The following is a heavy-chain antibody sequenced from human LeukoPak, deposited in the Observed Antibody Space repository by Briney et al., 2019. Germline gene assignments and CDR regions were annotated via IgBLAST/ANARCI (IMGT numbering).Heavy chain of an antibody. J-gene: IGHJ4*02. D-gene: IGHD5-18*01. V-gene: IGHV3-23*01. CDR2: ISGSGGST. Sequence: GGSLRLSCAASGFTFSSYAMIWVRQAPGKGLEWVSAISGSGGSTYYADSVKGRFTISRDNSKNTLYLQMNSLRAEDTAVYYCAEGYSYGYYYLDYWGQGTLVTVSS. CDR3: AEGYSYGYYYLDY. CDR1: GFTFSSYA.